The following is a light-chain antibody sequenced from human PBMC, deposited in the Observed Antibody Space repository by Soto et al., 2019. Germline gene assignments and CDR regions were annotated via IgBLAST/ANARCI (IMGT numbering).Light chain of an antibody. CDR2: EVS. V-gene: IGLV2-14*03. Sequence: QSVLTQPASVSGSPGQSITISCTGTSSDVGAYNYVSWYQQHPGNAPKLIIHEVSNRPSGVSNRFSGSKSGNTASLTISGLQADDEADYYCSSHGGSNTFYVFGSGTKVTVL. CDR3: SSHGGSNTFYV. J-gene: IGLJ1*01. CDR1: SSDVGAYNY.